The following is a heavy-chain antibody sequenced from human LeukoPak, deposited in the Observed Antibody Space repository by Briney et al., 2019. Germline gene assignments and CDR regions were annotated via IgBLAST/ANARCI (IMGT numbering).Heavy chain of an antibody. CDR2: INPNSGGT. CDR3: ARTYYYDSSGYYYYYYYMDV. J-gene: IGHJ6*03. V-gene: IGHV1-2*02. D-gene: IGHD3-22*01. Sequence: GASVKVSCKASGYTFTGYYMHRVRQAPGQGLEWMGWINPNSGGTNYAQKFQGRVTMTRDTSISTAYMELSRLRSDDTAVYYCARTYYYDSSGYYYYYYYMDVWGKGTTVTVSS. CDR1: GYTFTGYY.